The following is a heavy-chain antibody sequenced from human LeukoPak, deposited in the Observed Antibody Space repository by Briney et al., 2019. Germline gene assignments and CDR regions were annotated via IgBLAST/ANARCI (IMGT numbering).Heavy chain of an antibody. CDR1: GYTFTNYA. Sequence: ASVKVSCKASGYTFTNYAIHWVRQAPGQRLEWMGWIKAGDGNTRYSQQFQGRVTITRDTSASTVYVELSSLRSEDTAMYYCARSLSGNYIDYWGQGTLVIVSS. V-gene: IGHV1-3*01. CDR2: IKAGDGNT. J-gene: IGHJ4*02. CDR3: ARSLSGNYIDY. D-gene: IGHD1-26*01.